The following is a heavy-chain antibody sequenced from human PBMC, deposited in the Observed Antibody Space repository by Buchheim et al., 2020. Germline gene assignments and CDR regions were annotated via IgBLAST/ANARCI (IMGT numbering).Heavy chain of an antibody. D-gene: IGHD2-8*01. CDR3: ARHWGCTNGVRYYYYYGMDV. V-gene: IGHV4-59*08. CDR2: IYYSGST. J-gene: IGHJ6*02. Sequence: QVQLQESGPGLVKPSETLSLTCTVSGGSISSYYWSWIRQPPGKGLEWIGYIYYSGSTNYNPSLKSRVTISVDTSKNQFSLKLSSVTAADTAVYYCARHWGCTNGVRYYYYYGMDVWGQGTT. CDR1: GGSISSYY.